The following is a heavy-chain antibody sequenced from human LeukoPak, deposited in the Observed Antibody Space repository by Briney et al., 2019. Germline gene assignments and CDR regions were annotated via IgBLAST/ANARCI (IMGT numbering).Heavy chain of an antibody. CDR3: AREDMAAAGTGYFDY. CDR2: IIPIFGTA. V-gene: IGHV1-69*05. J-gene: IGHJ4*02. D-gene: IGHD6-13*01. Sequence: GASVKVSCKASGYTFTSYAISWVRQAPGQGLEWMGGIIPIFGTANYAQKFQGRVTITTDESTSTAYMELSSLRSEDTAVYYCAREDMAAAGTGYFDYWGQGTLVTVSS. CDR1: GYTFTSYA.